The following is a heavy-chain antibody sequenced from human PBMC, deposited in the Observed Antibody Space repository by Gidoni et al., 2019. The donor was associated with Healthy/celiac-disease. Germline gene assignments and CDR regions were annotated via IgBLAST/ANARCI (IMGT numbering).Heavy chain of an antibody. J-gene: IGHJ4*02. CDR1: GFTFSSYA. Sequence: EVQLLESGGGLVQPGGSLRLSCAASGFTFSSYAMSWVRQAPGKGLEWVSAISGSGGSTYYADSVKGRFTISRDNSKNTLYLQMNSLRAEDTAVYYCAKEGGRKWELLRYRDYWGQGTLVTVSS. D-gene: IGHD1-26*01. CDR2: ISGSGGST. V-gene: IGHV3-23*01. CDR3: AKEGGRKWELLRYRDY.